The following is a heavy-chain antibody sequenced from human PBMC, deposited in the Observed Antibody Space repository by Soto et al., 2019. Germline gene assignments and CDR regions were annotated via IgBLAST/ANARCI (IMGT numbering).Heavy chain of an antibody. D-gene: IGHD3-10*01. CDR3: AREAFYYYGSGSYYIWFDP. J-gene: IGHJ5*02. CDR2: IYYSGST. CDR1: GGSISSYY. V-gene: IGHV4-59*01. Sequence: SETLSLTCTVSGGSISSYYWSWSRQPPGKGLEWIGYIYYSGSTNYNPSLKSRVTISVDTSKNQFSLKLSSVTAADTAVYYCAREAFYYYGSGSYYIWFDPWGQGTPVTVS.